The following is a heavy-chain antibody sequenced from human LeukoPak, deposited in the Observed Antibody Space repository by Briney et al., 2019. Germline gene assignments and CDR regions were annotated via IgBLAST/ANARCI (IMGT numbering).Heavy chain of an antibody. Sequence: GGSLRLSCAASGFTFSSYGMHWVRQAPGKGLEWVAFIRYDGSNKYYADSVKGRFTISRDNSKNTLYLQMNSLRAEDTAVYYCAKDPAARRGGGYWGQGTLVTVSS. J-gene: IGHJ4*02. CDR2: IRYDGSNK. D-gene: IGHD6-6*01. CDR3: AKDPAARRGGGY. V-gene: IGHV3-30*02. CDR1: GFTFSSYG.